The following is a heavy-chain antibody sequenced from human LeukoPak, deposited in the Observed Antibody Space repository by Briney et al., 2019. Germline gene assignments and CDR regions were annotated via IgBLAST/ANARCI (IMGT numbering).Heavy chain of an antibody. D-gene: IGHD1-26*01. CDR3: AKDKSDSGSQIDY. J-gene: IGHJ4*02. Sequence: SGGSLRLSCAASGFTFDDYAMHWVRQAPGKGLEWVSGISWNTNSIDYADSVKGRFTISRDNAKNSLYLQMNSLRAEGTALYYCAKDKSDSGSQIDYWGQGTLVTVSS. CDR1: GFTFDDYA. CDR2: ISWNTNSI. V-gene: IGHV3-9*01.